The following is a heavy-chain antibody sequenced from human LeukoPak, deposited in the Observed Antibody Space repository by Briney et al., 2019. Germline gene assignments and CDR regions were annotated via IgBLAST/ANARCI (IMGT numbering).Heavy chain of an antibody. Sequence: GGSLRLSCAASGFTFSSYAMSWVRQAPGKGLEWVSAISGSGGSTYYADSVKGRFTISRDNSKNTLYLQMNSLRAEDTAVYYCARVRGVDDYYDYWGQGTLVTVSS. V-gene: IGHV3-23*01. CDR1: GFTFSSYA. CDR2: ISGSGGST. J-gene: IGHJ4*02. CDR3: ARVRGVDDYYDY. D-gene: IGHD2-2*01.